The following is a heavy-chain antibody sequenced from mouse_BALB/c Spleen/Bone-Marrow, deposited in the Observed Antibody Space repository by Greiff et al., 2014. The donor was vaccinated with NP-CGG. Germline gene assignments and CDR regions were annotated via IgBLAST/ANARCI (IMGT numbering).Heavy chain of an antibody. V-gene: IGHV5-6-3*01. CDR2: INSNGGST. D-gene: IGHD1-1*01. J-gene: IGHJ2*01. CDR3: ARDYYGSSDY. Sequence: EVQLVESGGGLVQPGGSLKLSCAASGFTFNSYGMSWVRQTPDKRLELVATINSNGGSTYYPDSVKGRFTISRDNAKNTLYLQMSSLKSEDTAMYYCARDYYGSSDYWGQGTTLTVSS. CDR1: GFTFNSYG.